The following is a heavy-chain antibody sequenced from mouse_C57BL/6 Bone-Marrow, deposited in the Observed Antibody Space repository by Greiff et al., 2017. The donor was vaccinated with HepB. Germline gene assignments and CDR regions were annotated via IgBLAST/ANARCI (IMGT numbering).Heavy chain of an antibody. V-gene: IGHV1-9*01. CDR3: ARSSDYDGYYAMDY. J-gene: IGHJ4*01. Sequence: QVQLQQSGAELMKPGASVKLSCKATGYTFSGYWIEWVKQRPGHGLEWIGEILTGSGSTNYNEKFKGKATFTADTSSNTAYMQLSSLTTEDSAIYYCARSSDYDGYYAMDYWGQGTSVTVSS. D-gene: IGHD2-4*01. CDR2: ILTGSGST. CDR1: GYTFSGYW.